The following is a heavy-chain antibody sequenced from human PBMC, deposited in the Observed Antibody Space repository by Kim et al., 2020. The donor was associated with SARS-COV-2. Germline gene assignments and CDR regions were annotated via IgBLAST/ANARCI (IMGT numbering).Heavy chain of an antibody. D-gene: IGHD6-6*01. CDR1: GYSFTTYY. CDR2: SNPSDGHT. Sequence: ASVKVSCKASGYSFTTYYMNWVRQAPGQGLEWMGMSNPSDGHTKYAQKFQGRVTMTRDTSTSTFYMELSSLRSEDTAVYYCARDSSSSGNHVDYWGQGTLVTGSS. V-gene: IGHV1-46*01. J-gene: IGHJ4*02. CDR3: ARDSSSSGNHVDY.